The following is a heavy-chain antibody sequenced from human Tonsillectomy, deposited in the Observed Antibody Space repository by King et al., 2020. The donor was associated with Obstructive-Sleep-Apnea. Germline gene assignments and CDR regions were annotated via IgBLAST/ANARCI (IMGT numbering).Heavy chain of an antibody. CDR3: AREQYGGYVVDY. CDR2: IRSSTSTI. Sequence: VQLVESGGGLVQPGGCLRLSCAASGFTFSIYSMNWVRQAPGKGLEWVSYIRSSTSTIYYADSVKGRFTISRDNAKNSLYLQMNSLRAEDTAVYYCAREQYGGYVVDYWGQGTLVTVSS. D-gene: IGHD4-17*01. CDR1: GFTFSIYS. J-gene: IGHJ4*02. V-gene: IGHV3-48*04.